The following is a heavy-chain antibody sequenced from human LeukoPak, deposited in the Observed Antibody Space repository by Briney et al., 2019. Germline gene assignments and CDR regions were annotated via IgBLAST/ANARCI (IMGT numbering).Heavy chain of an antibody. D-gene: IGHD3-3*01. Sequence: GGSLRLSRAASGFTFSSYSMNWVRQAPGKGLEWVSYISSSSSTIYYADSVKGRFTISRDNAKNSLYLQMNSLRAEDTAVYYCARSLKSIFGVAPNWYFDLWGRGTLVTVSS. CDR3: ARSLKSIFGVAPNWYFDL. CDR2: ISSSSSTI. CDR1: GFTFSSYS. V-gene: IGHV3-48*01. J-gene: IGHJ2*01.